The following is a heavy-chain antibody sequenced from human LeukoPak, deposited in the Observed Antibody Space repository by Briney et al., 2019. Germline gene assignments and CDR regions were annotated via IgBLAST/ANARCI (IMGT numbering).Heavy chain of an antibody. Sequence: GGSLRLSCAASGFTFTTYSMNWVRQAPGKRLEWVSHISSSSSTIYYADSVKGRFTISRDNAEKSLYLQMNSLRAEDTAVYYCARLYYDSSGYSFDYWGQGTLVTVSS. CDR3: ARLYYDSSGYSFDY. V-gene: IGHV3-48*04. J-gene: IGHJ4*02. CDR2: ISSSSSTI. D-gene: IGHD3-22*01. CDR1: GFTFTTYS.